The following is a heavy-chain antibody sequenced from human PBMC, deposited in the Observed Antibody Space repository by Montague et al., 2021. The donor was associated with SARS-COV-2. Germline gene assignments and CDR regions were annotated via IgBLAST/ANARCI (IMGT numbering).Heavy chain of an antibody. CDR1: GFTFSDYY. D-gene: IGHD3-22*01. CDR3: ARDTRYYYDSSGYPDY. J-gene: IGHJ4*02. V-gene: IGHV3-11*01. Sequence: SLRLSCAASGFTFSDYYMSWIRQAPGKGLEWVSYVSSSGSTIYYADSVKGRFTISRDNAKNSLYLQMNSLRAEDTAVYYCARDTRYYYDSSGYPDYWGQGTLGTVSS. CDR2: VSSSGSTI.